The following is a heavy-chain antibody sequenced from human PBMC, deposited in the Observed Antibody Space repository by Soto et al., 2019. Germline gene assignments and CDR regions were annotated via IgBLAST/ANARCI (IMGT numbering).Heavy chain of an antibody. Sequence: QVQLVQSGAEVKKPGSSVKVSCKASGGTFSSYAISWVRQAPGQGLEWMGGIIPIFGTANYAQKFQGRVTITADESTSTAYMELSRLRSEDTAVYYCASAPGYCSGGSCYGYYYYGMDVWGQGTTVTVSS. CDR1: GGTFSSYA. D-gene: IGHD2-15*01. CDR2: IIPIFGTA. J-gene: IGHJ6*02. CDR3: ASAPGYCSGGSCYGYYYYGMDV. V-gene: IGHV1-69*01.